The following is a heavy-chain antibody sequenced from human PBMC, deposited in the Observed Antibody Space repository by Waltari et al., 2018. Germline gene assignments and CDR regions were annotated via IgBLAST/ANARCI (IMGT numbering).Heavy chain of an antibody. V-gene: IGHV3-21*01. CDR2: ISSSRSCI. J-gene: IGHJ4*02. CDR1: GVTVSSYS. D-gene: IGHD1-26*01. Sequence: VQLVESGGGLVKLVSSLKLSCAASGVTVSSYSVNWIRQARGTGLEWVYCISSSRSCIYDADSAKGRVTSARDNATHSLYLQMNSLRAEDTAVYYWARDPYSGRDNWGQGTLVSVSS. CDR3: ARDPYSGRDN.